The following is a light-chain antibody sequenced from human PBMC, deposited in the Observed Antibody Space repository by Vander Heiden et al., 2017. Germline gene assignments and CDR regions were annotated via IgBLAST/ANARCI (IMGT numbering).Light chain of an antibody. V-gene: IGKV4-1*01. CDR3: QQYYSTLSWT. CDR1: QSVLYSSNNKNY. Sequence: DIVMTQSPDPLAVSLGERATINCKSSQSVLYSSNNKNYLAWYQQKPGQPPKLLIYWASTRESGVPDRCSGGGSGTDFTLTISSLQAEDVAVYYCQQYYSTLSWTFGQGTKVEIK. J-gene: IGKJ1*01. CDR2: WAS.